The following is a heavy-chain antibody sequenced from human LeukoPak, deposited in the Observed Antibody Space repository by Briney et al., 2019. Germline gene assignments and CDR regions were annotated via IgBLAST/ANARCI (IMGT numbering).Heavy chain of an antibody. CDR2: IYYSGST. CDR1: GGSISSYY. J-gene: IGHJ4*02. CDR3: ARHPDYDILTGYQYYFDY. V-gene: IGHV4-59*08. D-gene: IGHD3-9*01. Sequence: SETLSLTCTVSGGSISSYYWSWIRQPPGKGLEWIGYIYYSGSTNYNPSLKSRVTISVDTSKNQFSLKLSSVTAADTAVYYCARHPDYDILTGYQYYFDYWGQGTLVTVSS.